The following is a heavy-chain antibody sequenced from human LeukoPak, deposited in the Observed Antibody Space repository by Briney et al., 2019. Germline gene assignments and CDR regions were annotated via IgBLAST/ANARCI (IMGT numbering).Heavy chain of an antibody. CDR2: ISAYNGNT. CDR3: ARDVMSSGWYSFDY. Sequence: ASVKVSCKASGYTFTSYGISWVRQAPGQGLEWMGWISAYNGNTNYAQKLQGRVTMTTDTSTSTAYMELRSLRSDDTAVCYCARDVMSSGWYSFDYWGQGTLVTVSS. CDR1: GYTFTSYG. J-gene: IGHJ4*02. V-gene: IGHV1-18*01. D-gene: IGHD6-19*01.